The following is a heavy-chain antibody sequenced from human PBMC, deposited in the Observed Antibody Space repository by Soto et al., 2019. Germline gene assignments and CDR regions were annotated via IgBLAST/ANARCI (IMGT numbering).Heavy chain of an antibody. Sequence: GGSLTLSCPASVFAFSSYSMKWVRHAPGKGLEWVSSISSSSSYIYYADSVKGRFTISRDNAKNSLYLQMNSLRAEDTAVYYCARGRGLRFLEWSYWGQGTLVTVSS. D-gene: IGHD3-3*01. V-gene: IGHV3-21*01. CDR1: VFAFSSYS. CDR3: ARGRGLRFLEWSY. CDR2: ISSSSSYI. J-gene: IGHJ4*02.